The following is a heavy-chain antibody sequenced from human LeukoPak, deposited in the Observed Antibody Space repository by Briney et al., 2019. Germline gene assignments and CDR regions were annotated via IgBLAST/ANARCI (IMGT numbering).Heavy chain of an antibody. CDR1: GFTFSSHG. D-gene: IGHD1-26*01. CDR3: ARKVLSGSRYFDY. J-gene: IGHJ4*02. V-gene: IGHV3-48*03. Sequence: GGSLRLSCAASGFTFSSHGMHWVRQAPGKGLEWVSYITSSASTIYYAESVKGRFTISRDNAKNSLFLQMNSLRAEDTAVYYCARKVLSGSRYFDYWGQGALVTVSS. CDR2: ITSSASTI.